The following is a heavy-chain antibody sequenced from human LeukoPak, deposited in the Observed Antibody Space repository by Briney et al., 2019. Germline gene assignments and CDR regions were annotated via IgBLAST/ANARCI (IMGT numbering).Heavy chain of an antibody. D-gene: IGHD3-10*01. Sequence: GRSLRLSCAASGFTFSSYWMHWVRQAPGKGLVWVSRIDGDGSSTNYADSMKGRFTVSRDNAKKTLYLQLNSLRAEDTAVYYCARGGGLWFGLDYWGQGNLVTVSS. CDR1: GFTFSSYW. CDR3: ARGGGLWFGLDY. V-gene: IGHV3-74*01. CDR2: IDGDGSST. J-gene: IGHJ4*02.